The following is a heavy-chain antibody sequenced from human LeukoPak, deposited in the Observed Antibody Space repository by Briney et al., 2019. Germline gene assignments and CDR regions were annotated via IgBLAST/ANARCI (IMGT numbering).Heavy chain of an antibody. Sequence: GGSLRLSCAVSGCTVTNFGMHWVRQPPGKELEWVAFLRFDGTTNYYAESVKGRFTISRDNSKNTLFLQLNSLRLEDTALYYCAKVMSHCGVDCYPDYGRRGTVVNVSS. CDR3: AKVMSHCGVDCYPDY. J-gene: IGHJ4*02. CDR1: GCTVTNFG. D-gene: IGHD2-21*02. CDR2: LRFDGTTN. V-gene: IGHV3-30*02.